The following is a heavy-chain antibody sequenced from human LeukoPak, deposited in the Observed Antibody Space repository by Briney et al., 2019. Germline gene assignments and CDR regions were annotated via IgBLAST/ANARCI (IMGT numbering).Heavy chain of an antibody. CDR3: AKESYGMDV. CDR2: ISWNSGSI. CDR1: GFTFDDYA. J-gene: IGHJ6*02. V-gene: IGHV3-9*01. Sequence: GGSLRLSCAASGFTFDDYAMHWVRQAPVKGLEWVSGISWNSGSIGYADSVKGRFTISRDNAKNSLYLQMNSLRAEDTALYYCAKESYGMDVWGQGTTVTVSS.